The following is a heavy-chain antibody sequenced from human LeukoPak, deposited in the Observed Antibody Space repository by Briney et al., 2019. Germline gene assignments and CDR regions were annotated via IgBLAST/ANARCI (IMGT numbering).Heavy chain of an antibody. D-gene: IGHD3-9*01. CDR2: IYYSGST. CDR1: GGSISTNNYY. V-gene: IGHV4-30-4*08. CDR3: ARYYDISPGTPGNFDY. Sequence: SQTLSLTCTVSGGSISTNNYYWSWIRQPPGKGLEWIGYIYYSGSTYYNPSLKSRVTISVDTSKNQFSLKLGSVTAADTAVYYCARYYDISPGTPGNFDYWGQGTLVTVSS. J-gene: IGHJ4*02.